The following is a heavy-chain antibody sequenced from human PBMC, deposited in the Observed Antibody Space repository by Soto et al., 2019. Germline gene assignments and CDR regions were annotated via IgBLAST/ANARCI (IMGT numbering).Heavy chain of an antibody. CDR2: ISGSGGST. V-gene: IGHV3-23*01. D-gene: IGHD3-22*01. Sequence: HPGGSLRLSCAASGFTFSSYAMSWVRQAPGKGLEWVSAISGSGGSTYYADSVKGRFTISRDKSKNTLYLQMNSLRAEDTAVYYCAKDSYYYDSSGYPHYYYYGMDVWGQGTTVTVSS. CDR1: GFTFSSYA. CDR3: AKDSYYYDSSGYPHYYYYGMDV. J-gene: IGHJ6*02.